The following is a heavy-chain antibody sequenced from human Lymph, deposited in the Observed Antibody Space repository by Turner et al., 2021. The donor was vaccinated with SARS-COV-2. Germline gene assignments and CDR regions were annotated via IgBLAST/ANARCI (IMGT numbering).Heavy chain of an antibody. V-gene: IGHV4-59*01. CDR2: IYYRGST. CDR1: GDSPSNYY. Sequence: QVQLQEAGPGLVKPSETLSLTCTASGDSPSNYYWSWIRQPPGEGLEWIGYIYYRGSTNYNPSLKGRVTISVDTSKNHFSLKLSSVTAADTAVYYCARGFDYWGQGTLVTVSS. J-gene: IGHJ4*02. CDR3: ARGFDY.